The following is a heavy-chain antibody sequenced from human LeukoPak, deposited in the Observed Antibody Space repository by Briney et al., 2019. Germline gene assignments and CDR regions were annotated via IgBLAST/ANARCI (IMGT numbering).Heavy chain of an antibody. Sequence: GGSLRLSCAASGFTFSSYEMNWVRQAPGKGLEWVSYISSSGSTIYYADSVKGRFTISRDNAKNSLYLQMNSLRAEDTAIYYCAKNGDRGAYCSGGSCYPYYYYYMDVWGKGTTVTISS. D-gene: IGHD2-15*01. CDR3: AKNGDRGAYCSGGSCYPYYYYYMDV. J-gene: IGHJ6*03. CDR1: GFTFSSYE. V-gene: IGHV3-48*03. CDR2: ISSSGSTI.